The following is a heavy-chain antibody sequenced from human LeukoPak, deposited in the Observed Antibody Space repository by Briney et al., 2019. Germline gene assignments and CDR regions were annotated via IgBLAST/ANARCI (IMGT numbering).Heavy chain of an antibody. CDR2: ISAYNGNT. V-gene: IGHV1-18*01. Sequence: GASVKVSCKASGYSFSSYGFSWVRQAPGQGLEWMGWISAYNGNTNYAQKVQGRVTMTTDTSTSTAYMELRSLRSDDTAVYYCAREAYYDNSAYSAYWGQGTLVTVSS. J-gene: IGHJ4*02. CDR3: AREAYYDNSAYSAY. CDR1: GYSFSSYG. D-gene: IGHD3-22*01.